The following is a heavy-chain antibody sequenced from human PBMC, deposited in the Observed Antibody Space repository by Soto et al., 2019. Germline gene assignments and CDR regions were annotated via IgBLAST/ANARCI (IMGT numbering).Heavy chain of an antibody. Sequence: GGSLRLSCAASGFTFASYAMTWVRQAPGKGLEWVSAISGSGTTTYYADPVNGRLTISRDNSKNTLYLQMNSLRVEDTALYYCAKAAVVVAPTDYYFGLDVWGQGTTVTVSS. CDR3: AKAAVVVAPTDYYFGLDV. J-gene: IGHJ6*02. CDR1: GFTFASYA. CDR2: ISGSGTTT. D-gene: IGHD2-15*01. V-gene: IGHV3-23*01.